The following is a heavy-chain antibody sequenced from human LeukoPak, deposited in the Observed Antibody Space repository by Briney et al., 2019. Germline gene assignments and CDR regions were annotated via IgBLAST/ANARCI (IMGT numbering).Heavy chain of an antibody. CDR2: IIPILGIA. D-gene: IGHD6-13*01. Sequence: SVKVSCKASGGTFSSYAISWVRQAPGQGLEWMGRIIPILGIANYAQKFQGRVTITADKSTSTAYMELSSLRSEDTAVYYCARDYLQQLGPPGYWGQGTLVTVSS. CDR3: ARDYLQQLGPPGY. CDR1: GGTFSSYA. J-gene: IGHJ4*02. V-gene: IGHV1-69*04.